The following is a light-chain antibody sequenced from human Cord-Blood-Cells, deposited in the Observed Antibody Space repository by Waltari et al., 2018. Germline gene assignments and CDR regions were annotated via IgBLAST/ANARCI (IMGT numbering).Light chain of an antibody. Sequence: ELVLTQSPGTLSLSPGERATFSCRASQSVSSSYLAWYQQKPGQAPRLLIYGASSRATGIPDRFSGSGSGTDFTLTISRLEPEDFAVYYCQQYGSSPPLTFGGGTKVEIK. CDR2: GAS. CDR3: QQYGSSPPLT. CDR1: QSVSSSY. J-gene: IGKJ4*01. V-gene: IGKV3-20*01.